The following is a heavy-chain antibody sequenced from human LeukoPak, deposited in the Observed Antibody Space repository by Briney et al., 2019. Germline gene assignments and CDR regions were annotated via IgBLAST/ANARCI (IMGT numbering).Heavy chain of an antibody. V-gene: IGHV6-1*01. Sequence: SQTLSLTCAISGDSVSSNSAAWNWIRQSPSRGLEWLGRTYYRSKWYNDYAVSVKSRITINPDTSKNQFSLKLSSVTAADTAVYYCASDSPYCSSTSCSSFDYWGQGTLVTVSS. CDR2: TYYRSKWYN. CDR3: ASDSPYCSSTSCSSFDY. J-gene: IGHJ4*02. CDR1: GDSVSSNSAA. D-gene: IGHD2-2*01.